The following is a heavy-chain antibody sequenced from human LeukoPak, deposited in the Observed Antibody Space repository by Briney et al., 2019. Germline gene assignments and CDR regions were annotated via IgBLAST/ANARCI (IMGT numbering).Heavy chain of an antibody. CDR2: IIPILGIA. D-gene: IGHD3-22*01. Sequence: ASVKVSCKASGGTFSSYAISWVRQAPGQGLEWMGRIIPILGIANYAQKFQGRVTITADKSTSTAYMELSSLRSEDTAVYYCARGDYDSSGYYGYWGQGTLVTVST. V-gene: IGHV1-69*04. CDR3: ARGDYDSSGYYGY. CDR1: GGTFSSYA. J-gene: IGHJ4*02.